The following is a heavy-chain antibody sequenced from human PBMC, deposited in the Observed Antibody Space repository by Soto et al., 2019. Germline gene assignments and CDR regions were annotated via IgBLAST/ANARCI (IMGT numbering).Heavy chain of an antibody. CDR2: ISGGSTYI. D-gene: IGHD1-26*01. V-gene: IGHV3-21*01. J-gene: IGHJ4*02. Sequence: EVQLVESGGGLVKPGDSLRLSCAVSEFTFSSYTMSWVRQAPGKGLEWVSTISGGSTYIYYADSLKGRFTISRDNDKNSLSLQMNSLRVDDTAVYYCARSPSWSKREFDYWGQGTVVTVSS. CDR1: EFTFSSYT. CDR3: ARSPSWSKREFDY.